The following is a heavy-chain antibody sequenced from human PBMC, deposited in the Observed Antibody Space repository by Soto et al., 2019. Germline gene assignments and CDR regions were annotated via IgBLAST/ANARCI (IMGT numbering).Heavy chain of an antibody. V-gene: IGHV3-23*01. J-gene: IGHJ4*02. CDR1: GFTFSSHS. CDR3: ASGSSELGY. Sequence: EVQLLESGGGLVQPGGSLRLSCVVSGFTFSSHSMSWVRQAPGKGLEWVSSISTRGSGTYHADSVKGRFAISRDNSKNTLVMQMNSRRAEDTAESYCASGSSELGYWGQGTLVTVSS. D-gene: IGHD3-10*01. CDR2: ISTRGSGT.